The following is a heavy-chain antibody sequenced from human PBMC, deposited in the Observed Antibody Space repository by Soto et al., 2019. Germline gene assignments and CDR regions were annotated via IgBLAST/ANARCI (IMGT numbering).Heavy chain of an antibody. CDR2: ISYDGSNK. V-gene: IGHV3-30*18. CDR3: AKDRSPMYSSSWYDY. J-gene: IGHJ4*02. D-gene: IGHD6-13*01. CDR1: GFTFSSYG. Sequence: QVQLVESGGGVVQPGRSLRLSCAASGFTFSSYGMHWVRQASGKGLEWVAVISYDGSNKYYADSVKGRFTISRDNSKNTLYLQMNSLRAEDTAVYYCAKDRSPMYSSSWYDYWGQGTLVTVSS.